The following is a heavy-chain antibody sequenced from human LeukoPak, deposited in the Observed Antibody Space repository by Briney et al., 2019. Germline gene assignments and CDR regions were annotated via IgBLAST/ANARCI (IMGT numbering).Heavy chain of an antibody. CDR3: ARGHYGSGAGTYSH. D-gene: IGHD3-10*01. J-gene: IGHJ4*02. Sequence: KPSETLSLTCTVSGGSISPSYESWIRQPPGKGLEWIGYIYYTGSTNYNPSLKSRVTISVDTSKNQFSLSLSSVTAADTALYYCARGHYGSGAGTYSHWGQGTLVTVSS. V-gene: IGHV4-59*01. CDR1: GGSISPSY. CDR2: IYYTGST.